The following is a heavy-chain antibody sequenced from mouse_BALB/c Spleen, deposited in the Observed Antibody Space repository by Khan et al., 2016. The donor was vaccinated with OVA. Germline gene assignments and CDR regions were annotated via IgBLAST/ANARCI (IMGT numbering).Heavy chain of an antibody. V-gene: IGHV2-9*02. CDR1: GFSLTSYG. J-gene: IGHJ2*01. Sequence: QVQLKESGPGLVAPSQSLSITCTVSGFSLTSYGVPWVLQPPGKGLEWLGVICAGGSTNYNSSLMSRLSISKDNSKSQVFLKMNRLQTDDTAMYYCARLEDIWSQGTTLTVSS. CDR3: ARLEDI. D-gene: IGHD1-3*01. CDR2: ICAGGST.